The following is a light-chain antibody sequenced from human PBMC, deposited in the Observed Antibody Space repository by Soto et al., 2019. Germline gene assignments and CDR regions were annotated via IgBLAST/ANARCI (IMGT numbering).Light chain of an antibody. CDR3: LLSYDGAYWV. J-gene: IGLJ3*02. CDR2: DTI. V-gene: IGLV7-46*01. Sequence: QAVVTQAPSLTVSPGGTVTLTCASSSGAVTSAHYPYWLQQKPGQAPRTLIYDTITQHSWTPARFSGSLLGGKAALTLSGAQAEDEAEYHCLLSYDGAYWVFGGGTKLTVL. CDR1: SGAVTSAHY.